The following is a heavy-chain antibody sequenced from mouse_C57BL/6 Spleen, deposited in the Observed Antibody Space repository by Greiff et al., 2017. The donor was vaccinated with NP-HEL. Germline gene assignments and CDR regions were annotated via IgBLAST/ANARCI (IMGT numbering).Heavy chain of an antibody. CDR1: GFTFSDAW. J-gene: IGHJ1*03. V-gene: IGHV6-6*01. CDR2: IRNKANNHAT. D-gene: IGHD1-1*01. CDR3: TRPSYYGSSYWYFDV. Sequence: EVKLVESGGGLVQPGGSMKLSCAASGFTFSDAWMDWVRQSPEKGLEWVAEIRNKANNHATYYAESVKGRFTISRDDSKSSVYLQMNSLRAEDTGIYYCTRPSYYGSSYWYFDVWGTGTTVTVSS.